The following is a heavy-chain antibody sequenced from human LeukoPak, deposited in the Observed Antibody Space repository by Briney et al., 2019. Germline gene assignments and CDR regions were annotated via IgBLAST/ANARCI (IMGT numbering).Heavy chain of an antibody. V-gene: IGHV3-53*01. CDR3: ASRATVTTDRFWFDP. Sequence: GGSLRLSCAASGFTVSSNYMSWVRQAPGKGLEWVSVIYSGGSTYYADSVKGRFTISRDNSKNTLYLQMNSLRAEGTAVYYCASRATVTTDRFWFDPWGQGTLVTVSS. J-gene: IGHJ5*02. CDR2: IYSGGST. D-gene: IGHD4-11*01. CDR1: GFTVSSNY.